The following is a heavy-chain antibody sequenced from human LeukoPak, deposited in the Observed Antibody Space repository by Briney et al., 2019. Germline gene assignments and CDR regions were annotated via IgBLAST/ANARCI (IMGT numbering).Heavy chain of an antibody. D-gene: IGHD1-20*01. V-gene: IGHV1-2*02. Sequence: WASVKVSCKASGYTFTGYYKHWVRQAPGQGLEWMGWINPNSGGTNYAQKFQGRVTMTRDTSISTAYMELSRLRSDDTAVYYCARAITGTRYDYWGQGTLVTVSS. J-gene: IGHJ4*02. CDR2: INPNSGGT. CDR3: ARAITGTRYDY. CDR1: GYTFTGYY.